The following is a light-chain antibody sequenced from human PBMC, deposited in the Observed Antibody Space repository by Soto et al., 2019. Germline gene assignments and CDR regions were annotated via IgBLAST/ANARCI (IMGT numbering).Light chain of an antibody. CDR3: QQYDNLPLT. J-gene: IGKJ4*01. Sequence: DIQMTQYQSSLSASVGDRVTITCQASQDISTYLNWYQQKPGKDPKLLIYDASNLETGVPSRFSGSGSGTDFTFTISSLQPEDIATYYCQQYDNLPLTFGGGTKVEIK. CDR2: DAS. V-gene: IGKV1-33*01. CDR1: QDISTY.